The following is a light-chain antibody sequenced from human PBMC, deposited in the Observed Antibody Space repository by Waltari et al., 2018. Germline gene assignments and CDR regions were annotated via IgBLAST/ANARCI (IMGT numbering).Light chain of an antibody. CDR1: SSDVGGYNY. V-gene: IGLV2-8*01. CDR2: EVS. CDR3: SSYAGSNNYV. Sequence: QSALTQPPSASGSLGQSVTISCTGTSSDVGGYNYLSWYQQHPGKAPKLIIYEVSKRPSGVPDRFSGSKSGNTASLTVSGLQAEDEADYYCSSYAGSNNYVFGTGTKVTVL. J-gene: IGLJ1*01.